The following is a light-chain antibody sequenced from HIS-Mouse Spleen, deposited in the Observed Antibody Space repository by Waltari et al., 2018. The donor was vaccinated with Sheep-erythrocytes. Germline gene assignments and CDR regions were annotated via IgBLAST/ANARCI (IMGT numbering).Light chain of an antibody. CDR3: QAWDSSTAWV. Sequence: SYELTQPPSVSVSPGQTASITCSGDKLGDKYACWYQQKPGQSPVLVTYQDSKRPSGIPGRFAGSNSGNTATLTFSGTQAMNEADYYCQAWDSSTAWVFGGGTKLTVL. V-gene: IGLV3-1*01. CDR1: KLGDKY. CDR2: QDS. J-gene: IGLJ3*02.